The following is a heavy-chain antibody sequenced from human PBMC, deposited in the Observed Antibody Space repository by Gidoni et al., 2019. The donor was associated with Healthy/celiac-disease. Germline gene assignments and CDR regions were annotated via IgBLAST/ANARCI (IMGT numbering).Heavy chain of an antibody. CDR3: AREVATIIMGGLYYYYGMDV. CDR1: GYTFTSYA. V-gene: IGHV1-8*01. D-gene: IGHD5-12*01. Sequence: QVQPVQSGAEVKKPGASVKVSCKAPGYTFTSYAITWVRQATGQGLEWLGWMNPNSGNTGYAQKFQGRVTMTRNTSISTAYMELSSLRSEDTAVYYCAREVATIIMGGLYYYYGMDVWGQGTTVTVSS. CDR2: MNPNSGNT. J-gene: IGHJ6*02.